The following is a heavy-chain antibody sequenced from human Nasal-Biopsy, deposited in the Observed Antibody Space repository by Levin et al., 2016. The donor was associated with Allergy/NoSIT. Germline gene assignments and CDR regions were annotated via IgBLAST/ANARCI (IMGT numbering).Heavy chain of an antibody. Sequence: SETLSLTCTVSGDSISLYYWNWVRKPPGKGLEWMGYLWYGGTTEYNPSLKSRVTMSVDTSKNQFSLKLRSVTAADTAVYYCARADYRDSSGSYRSFFGMDVWGQGTTVTVS. CDR1: GDSISLYY. D-gene: IGHD3-22*01. V-gene: IGHV4-59*01. J-gene: IGHJ6*02. CDR2: LWYGGTT. CDR3: ARADYRDSSGSYRSFFGMDV.